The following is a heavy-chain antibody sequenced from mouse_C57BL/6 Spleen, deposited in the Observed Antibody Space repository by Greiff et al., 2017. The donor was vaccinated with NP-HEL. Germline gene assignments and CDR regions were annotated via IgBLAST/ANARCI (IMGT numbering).Heavy chain of an antibody. CDR2: ISYDGSN. J-gene: IGHJ2*01. CDR1: GYSITSGYY. Sequence: ESGPGLVKPSQSLSLTCSVTGYSITSGYYWNWIRQFPGNKLEWMGYISYDGSNNYNPSLKNRISITRDTSKNQFFLKLNSVTTEDTATYYCARETTVVATGYYFDYWGQGTTLTVSS. V-gene: IGHV3-6*01. D-gene: IGHD1-1*01. CDR3: ARETTVVATGYYFDY.